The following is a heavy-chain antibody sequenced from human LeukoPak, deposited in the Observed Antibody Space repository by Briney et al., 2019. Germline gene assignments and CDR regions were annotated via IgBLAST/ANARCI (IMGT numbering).Heavy chain of an antibody. Sequence: SETLSLTCTVSGGSISSYYWGWIRQPPGQGLEWIGYIFHSGSTNSNPSLKGRVTISVDTSKNQFSLKLSSVTAADTAVYYCARSAFGDYSFDYWGQGTLVTVSS. V-gene: IGHV4-59*01. CDR3: ARSAFGDYSFDY. CDR1: GGSISSYY. D-gene: IGHD3-16*01. CDR2: IFHSGST. J-gene: IGHJ4*02.